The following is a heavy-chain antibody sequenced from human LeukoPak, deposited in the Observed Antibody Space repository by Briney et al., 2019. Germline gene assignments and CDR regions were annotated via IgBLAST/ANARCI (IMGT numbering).Heavy chain of an antibody. CDR2: IKSKTDGGTT. V-gene: IGHV3-15*01. CDR3: TTEAYCGGDCYYYFDY. CDR1: GFTFSNAW. J-gene: IGHJ4*02. Sequence: GGSLRLSCAASGFTFSNAWMSWVRQAPGKGLEWVGRIKSKTDGGTTDYAAPVKGRFTISRGDSKNTLYLQMNSLKTEDTAVYYCTTEAYCGGDCYYYFDYWGQGTLVTVSS. D-gene: IGHD2-21*02.